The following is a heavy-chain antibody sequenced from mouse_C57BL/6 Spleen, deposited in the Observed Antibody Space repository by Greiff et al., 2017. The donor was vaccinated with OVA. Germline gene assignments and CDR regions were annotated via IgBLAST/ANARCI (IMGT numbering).Heavy chain of an antibody. Sequence: EVKLMESGPGLVKPSQSLSLTCSVTGYSITSGYYWNWIRQFPGNKLEWMGYISYDGSNNYNPSLKNRISITRDTSKNQFFLKLNSVTTEDTATYYCARNYDYDGTPFAYWGQGTLVTVSA. D-gene: IGHD2-4*01. V-gene: IGHV3-6*01. CDR3: ARNYDYDGTPFAY. J-gene: IGHJ3*01. CDR2: ISYDGSN. CDR1: GYSITSGYY.